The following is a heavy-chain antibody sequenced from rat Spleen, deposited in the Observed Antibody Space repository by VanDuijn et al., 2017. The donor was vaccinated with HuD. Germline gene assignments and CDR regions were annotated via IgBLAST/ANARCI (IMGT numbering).Heavy chain of an antibody. CDR1: GFSLIRYN. D-gene: IGHD1-12*03. V-gene: IGHV5-7*01. CDR3: GRHAYYDGYYHWYFDL. CDR2: ISSDGSIT. J-gene: IGHJ1*01. Sequence: VQLKESGPGLVQPSQTLSLTCTVSGFSLIRYNVHWVRQPPGKGLEWVATISSDGSITYYRDSVKGRFTISRVNAKSTLYLQMGSLRSEDTATYYCGRHAYYDGYYHWYFDLWGPGTMVTVSS.